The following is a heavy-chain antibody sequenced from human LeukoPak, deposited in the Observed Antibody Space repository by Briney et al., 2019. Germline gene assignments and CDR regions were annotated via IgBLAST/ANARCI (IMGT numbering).Heavy chain of an antibody. CDR1: GYSISSGYY. CDR3: ARDSGATPNQINWFDP. J-gene: IGHJ5*02. CDR2: LDYDGNT. Sequence: SETLSLTCAVSGYSISSGYYWAWIRQPPGKGLEWIGYLDYDGNTNYNPSLKGRVTISVDTSKTQLSLKLASVTAEDTAVYYCARDSGATPNQINWFDPWGQGTLVTVSS. D-gene: IGHD1-26*01. V-gene: IGHV4-61*01.